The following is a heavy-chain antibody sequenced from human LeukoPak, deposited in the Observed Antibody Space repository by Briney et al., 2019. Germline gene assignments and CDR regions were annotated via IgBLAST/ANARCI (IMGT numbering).Heavy chain of an antibody. V-gene: IGHV3-23*01. CDR1: GFTFSSYA. CDR2: ISGSGGST. J-gene: IGHJ3*02. CDR3: AKADDYGDYVSAFDI. D-gene: IGHD4-17*01. Sequence: PGGSLRLSCAASGFTFSSYAMSWVRQVPGKGLEWVSAISGSGGSTYYADSVKGRFTISRDNSKNTLYPQMNSLRAEDTAVYYCAKADDYGDYVSAFDIWGQGTMVTVSS.